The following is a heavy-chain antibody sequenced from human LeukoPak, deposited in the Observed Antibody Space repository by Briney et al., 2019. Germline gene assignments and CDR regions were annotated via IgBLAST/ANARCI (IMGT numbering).Heavy chain of an antibody. J-gene: IGHJ3*02. Sequence: SETLSLTCSVSGGSVSTSNYYWSWIRQPPGKGLEWIGYIHDSGSTSYNPSLKSPVTILVDTSKNQFSLKLSSVTAAYTAVYYCTRCARYCGGDCYPDGFDIWGQGTMVTVSS. V-gene: IGHV4-61*01. CDR1: GGSVSTSNYY. D-gene: IGHD2-21*02. CDR2: IHDSGST. CDR3: TRCARYCGGDCYPDGFDI.